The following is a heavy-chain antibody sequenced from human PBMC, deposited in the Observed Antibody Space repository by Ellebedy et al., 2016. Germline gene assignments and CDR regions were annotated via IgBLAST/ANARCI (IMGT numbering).Heavy chain of an antibody. D-gene: IGHD3-16*02. J-gene: IGHJ4*02. V-gene: IGHV1-18*01. CDR2: ISAYNGNT. CDR3: ARDPDHFGAFDYVWGSYRTLDY. CDR1: GYPFTSYG. Sequence: ASVKVSCKASGYPFTSYGISWVRQAPGQGLEWMGWISAYNGNTNYAQKLQGRVTMTTDTSTSTAYMELRSLRSDDTAVYYCARDPDHFGAFDYVWGSYRTLDYWGQGTLVTVSS.